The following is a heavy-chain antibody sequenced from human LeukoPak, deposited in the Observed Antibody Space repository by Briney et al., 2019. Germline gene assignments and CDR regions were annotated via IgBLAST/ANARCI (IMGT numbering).Heavy chain of an antibody. CDR3: ARALGRIAVAGTGGY. D-gene: IGHD6-19*01. CDR1: GYTFTSYG. Sequence: ASVKVSCKASGYTFTSYGISWVRQAPGQGLEWMGWISAYNGNTNYAQKLQGRVTITTDTSTSTAYMELRSLRSDDTAVYYCARALGRIAVAGTGGYWGQGTLVTVSS. J-gene: IGHJ4*02. V-gene: IGHV1-18*04. CDR2: ISAYNGNT.